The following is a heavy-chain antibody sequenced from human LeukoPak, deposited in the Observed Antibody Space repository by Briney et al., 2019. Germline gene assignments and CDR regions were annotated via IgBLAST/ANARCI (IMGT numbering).Heavy chain of an antibody. J-gene: IGHJ4*02. CDR1: GFTFSSYG. V-gene: IGHV3-30*02. CDR2: IRYDGSNK. Sequence: GGSLRLSCAASGFTFSSYGMHWVRQAPGKGLEWVAFIRYDGSNKYYADSVKGRFTISRDNSKNTLYLQMNSLRAEDTAVYYCALSRGSYFPFDSWAREPWSPSPQ. CDR3: ALSRGSYFPFDS. D-gene: IGHD1-26*01.